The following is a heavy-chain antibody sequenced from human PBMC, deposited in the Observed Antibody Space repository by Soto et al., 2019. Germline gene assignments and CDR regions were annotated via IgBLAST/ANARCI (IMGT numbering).Heavy chain of an antibody. Sequence: EVQLVESGGGLVQPGGSLRLSCAASGFTFSSYIMNWVRQAPGKGLEWVSYISSSSSTIYYAYSVKGRFTNSRYNAKNSLYLQMNSLRDEDTAVYYCARDVSGLNWFDPWGQGTLVTVSS. D-gene: IGHD5-12*01. V-gene: IGHV3-48*02. CDR1: GFTFSSYI. CDR3: ARDVSGLNWFDP. CDR2: ISSSSSTI. J-gene: IGHJ5*02.